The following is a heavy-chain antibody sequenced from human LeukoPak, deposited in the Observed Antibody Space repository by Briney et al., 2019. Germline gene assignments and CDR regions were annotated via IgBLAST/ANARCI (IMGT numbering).Heavy chain of an antibody. Sequence: PSGTLSLTCTVSGGSISSYYWSWIRQPPGKGLEWIGYIYYTGSTNYNPSLKSRVTISVDTSKNQFSLKLTSVTAADTAVYYCASLVPLGPLDPWGQGTLVTVSS. CDR1: GGSISSYY. V-gene: IGHV4-59*01. D-gene: IGHD6-6*01. CDR3: ASLVPLGPLDP. CDR2: IYYTGST. J-gene: IGHJ5*02.